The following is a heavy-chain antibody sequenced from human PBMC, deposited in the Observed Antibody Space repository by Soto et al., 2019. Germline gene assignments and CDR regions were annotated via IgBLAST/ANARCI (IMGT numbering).Heavy chain of an antibody. V-gene: IGHV4-4*02. CDR3: AREGFDHRPDY. CDR1: GDSISSPNW. J-gene: IGHJ4*02. CDR2: MFASGSS. Sequence: QVQLQESGPGLVKASETLSLTCAVSGDSISSPNWWSCYRQSPGKGLELIGEMFASGSSNYNPSLDGRVTISLDTSKNQFSLTLTSLTAADTAIYYCAREGFDHRPDYWGQGIPVSVSS.